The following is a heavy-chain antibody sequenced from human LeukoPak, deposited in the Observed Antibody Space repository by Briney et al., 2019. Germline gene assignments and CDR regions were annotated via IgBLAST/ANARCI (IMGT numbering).Heavy chain of an antibody. CDR2: IKQDGSEK. CDR1: GFTFSSYW. V-gene: IGHV3-7*01. J-gene: IGHJ4*02. D-gene: IGHD3-3*01. CDR3: ARVNPQAPNYDFWSGYYSPYYFDY. Sequence: GGSLRLSCAASGFTFSSYWMSWVRQAPGKGLEWVANIKQDGSEKYYVDSVKGRFTISRDNAKNSLYLQMNSLRAEDTAVYYCARVNPQAPNYDFWSGYYSPYYFDYWGQGTLVTVSS.